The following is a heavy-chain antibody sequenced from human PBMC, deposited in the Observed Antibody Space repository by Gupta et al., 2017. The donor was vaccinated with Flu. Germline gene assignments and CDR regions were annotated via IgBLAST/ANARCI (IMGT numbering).Heavy chain of an antibody. D-gene: IGHD1-20*01. J-gene: IGHJ4*02. Sequence: EVQLVESGGGLVQPGGSLKLSCAASGFTFSGSAMHWVRQASGKGLEWVGRIRSKANSYATAYAASVKGRFTISRDDSKNTAYLQMNSLKTEDTAVYYCTTGITGAELDLDYWGQGTLVTVSS. CDR3: TTGITGAELDLDY. CDR1: GFTFSGSA. CDR2: IRSKANSYAT. V-gene: IGHV3-73*02.